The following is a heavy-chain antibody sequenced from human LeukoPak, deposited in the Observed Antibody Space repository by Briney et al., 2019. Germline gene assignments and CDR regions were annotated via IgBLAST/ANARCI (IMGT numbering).Heavy chain of an antibody. Sequence: ASVKVSCKASGYIFTSYSLTWVRQVPGQGLEWLGWISAYSGNTKYVQKLQDRLSMTADTSTSTAYMELRSLRSDDTAMYYCAWRIHCAGDCSFDYWGQGTLVTVSS. D-gene: IGHD2-21*02. V-gene: IGHV1-18*01. J-gene: IGHJ4*02. CDR3: AWRIHCAGDCSFDY. CDR1: GYIFTSYS. CDR2: ISAYSGNT.